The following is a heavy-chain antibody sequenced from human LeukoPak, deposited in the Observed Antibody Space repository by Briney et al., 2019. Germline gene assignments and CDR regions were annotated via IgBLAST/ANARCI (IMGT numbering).Heavy chain of an antibody. V-gene: IGHV3-23*01. CDR1: GFTFSDYG. Sequence: GGSLRLSCAASGFTFSDYGMSWVRQAPGKGLEWVTGVSDSGGSTYYADSVKGRFTISRDNSKNTLYLQMNSLRAEDTAVYYCATVYYYGSGTFWDAFDIWGQGTMVTVSS. CDR2: VSDSGGST. J-gene: IGHJ3*02. D-gene: IGHD3-10*01. CDR3: ATVYYYGSGTFWDAFDI.